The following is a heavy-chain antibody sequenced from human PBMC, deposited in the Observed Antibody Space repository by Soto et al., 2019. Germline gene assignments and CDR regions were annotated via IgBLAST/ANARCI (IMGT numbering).Heavy chain of an antibody. Sequence: ASVKVSCKASGYTFTSYGISWVRQAPGQGLAWMGWISAYNGNTNYAQKLQGRVTMTTDTSTSTAYMELRSLRSDDTAVYYCARDGYCSSTSCPPYYYYYYGMDVWGQGTTVTVSS. CDR2: ISAYNGNT. J-gene: IGHJ6*02. D-gene: IGHD2-2*03. CDR3: ARDGYCSSTSCPPYYYYYYGMDV. CDR1: GYTFTSYG. V-gene: IGHV1-18*01.